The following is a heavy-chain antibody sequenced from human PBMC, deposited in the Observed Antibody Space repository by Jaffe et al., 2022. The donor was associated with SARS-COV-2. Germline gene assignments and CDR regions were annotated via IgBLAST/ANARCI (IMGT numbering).Heavy chain of an antibody. V-gene: IGHV3-23*01. Sequence: EVQLLESGGGLIQRGGSLRLSCAASGFTFSSYAMSWVRQSPGKGLEWVSGISGSGGSTFYADSVKGRFTISRDNSRNTLYLQMNSLRAEDTAVYYCAKDGPYSTSPSYFDYWGQGTLVTVSS. J-gene: IGHJ4*02. CDR1: GFTFSSYA. D-gene: IGHD6-6*01. CDR3: AKDGPYSTSPSYFDY. CDR2: ISGSGGST.